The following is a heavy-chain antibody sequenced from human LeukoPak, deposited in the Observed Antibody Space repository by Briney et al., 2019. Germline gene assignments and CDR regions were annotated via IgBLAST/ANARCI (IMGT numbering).Heavy chain of an antibody. J-gene: IGHJ4*02. Sequence: SGGSLRLSCAASGFTVSSNYMSWVRQAPGKGLEWVSVIYSGGSTYYADSVKGRFTISRDNSKNTLYLQMNSLRAEDTAVYYCARDSISGYFDYWGQGTLVTVSS. CDR2: IYSGGST. CDR1: GFTVSSNY. CDR3: ARDSISGYFDY. D-gene: IGHD2-15*01. V-gene: IGHV3-66*01.